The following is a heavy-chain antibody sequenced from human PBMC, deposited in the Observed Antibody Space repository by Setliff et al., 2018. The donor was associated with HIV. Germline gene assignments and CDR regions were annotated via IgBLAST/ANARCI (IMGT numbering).Heavy chain of an antibody. CDR2: ISSPSTM. V-gene: IGHV3-48*04. J-gene: IGHJ6*03. CDR3: ARDRGDYYYYMDV. CDR1: GFTFSTYS. Sequence: HPGGSLRLSCAASGFTFSTYSMTWVRQAPGKGLEWIAYISSPSTMFYADYVRGRFTISRDNAKNSLYLQMDRLRVEDTAIYYCARDRGDYYYYMDVWGKGTTVTVSS.